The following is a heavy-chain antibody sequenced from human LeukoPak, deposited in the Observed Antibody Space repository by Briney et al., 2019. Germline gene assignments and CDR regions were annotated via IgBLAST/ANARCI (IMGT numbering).Heavy chain of an antibody. CDR1: GYTFTSYD. CDR3: ARAGGYCGRISCPYYFDY. J-gene: IGHJ4*02. D-gene: IGHD2-15*01. V-gene: IGHV1-8*01. CDR2: MNPNSGNT. Sequence: ASVKASCKASGYTFTSYDINWVRQATGQGLEWMGWMNPNSGNTGYAQKFQGRVTMTRSTSISTAYMELSSLRSEDTAVYYCARAGGYCGRISCPYYFDYWGQGSLVAVSS.